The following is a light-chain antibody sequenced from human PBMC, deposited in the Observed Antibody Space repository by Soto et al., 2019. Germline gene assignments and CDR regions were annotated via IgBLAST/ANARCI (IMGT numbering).Light chain of an antibody. V-gene: IGKV1-5*01. CDR2: EAS. CDR3: QQFNSYPIT. Sequence: DLHLTHSPSTLSASVGDRVTITCRASPSISRWLTWYQQKPGKAPKLLIYEASSLESGVPSRFSGSGSGTEFTLTIGGLQPDDFATYYCQQFNSYPITFGQGTRLEIK. J-gene: IGKJ5*01. CDR1: PSISRW.